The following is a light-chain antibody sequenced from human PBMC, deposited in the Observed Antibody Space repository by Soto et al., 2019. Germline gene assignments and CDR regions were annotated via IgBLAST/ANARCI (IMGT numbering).Light chain of an antibody. V-gene: IGKV3-20*01. J-gene: IGKJ1*01. CDR1: QSVSSNY. CDR2: DVS. Sequence: EIVLTQSPGTLSLSPGERATLSCRSSQSVSSNYLAWYQQKPDQAPRLVIYDVSGRATGIPDRFSGSGSGTDFTLTISRLEPEDFAVYYCQQYSRSPTFGQGTKVEIK. CDR3: QQYSRSPT.